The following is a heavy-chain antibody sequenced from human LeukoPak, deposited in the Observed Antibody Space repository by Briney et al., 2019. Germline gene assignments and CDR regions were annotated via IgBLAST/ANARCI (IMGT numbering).Heavy chain of an antibody. CDR3: ARDRIVGATDY. CDR2: INWNGGNT. V-gene: IGHV3-20*04. Sequence: RPGGSLRLSCAASGFTFDDYGMIWVRQAPGKGLEWVSGINWNGGNTGYADSVKGRFTISRDNAKTSLYLQMNSLRAEDTAVYYCARDRIVGATDYWGQGTLVTVSS. CDR1: GFTFDDYG. D-gene: IGHD1-26*01. J-gene: IGHJ4*02.